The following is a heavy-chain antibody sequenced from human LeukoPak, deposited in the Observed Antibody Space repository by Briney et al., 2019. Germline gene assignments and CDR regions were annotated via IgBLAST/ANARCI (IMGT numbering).Heavy chain of an antibody. CDR1: GFTVSTNY. Sequence: PGGSLRLSCAASGFTVSTNYMSWVRQAPGKGLEWVSVIYAGGNTYYADSVKGRFTISRDSSRNTLYLQMNSLRTEDTAVYYCAREGLGYDFGYWGQGTLVTVSS. J-gene: IGHJ4*02. CDR3: AREGLGYDFGY. CDR2: IYAGGNT. D-gene: IGHD3-3*01. V-gene: IGHV3-66*02.